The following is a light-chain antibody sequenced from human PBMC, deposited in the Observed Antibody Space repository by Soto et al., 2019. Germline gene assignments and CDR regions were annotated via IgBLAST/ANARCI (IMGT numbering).Light chain of an antibody. Sequence: EIVLTQSPDTLSLYPGERATLSCRASQSVRSNYLAWYQQKPGQAPRFLIYDASSRATGIPDRFSGSGSGTDFTITISRLEPEDFAVYYFQQDGSTPLTFGVGTKVDIK. CDR2: DAS. CDR3: QQDGSTPLT. J-gene: IGKJ4*01. V-gene: IGKV3-20*01. CDR1: QSVRSNY.